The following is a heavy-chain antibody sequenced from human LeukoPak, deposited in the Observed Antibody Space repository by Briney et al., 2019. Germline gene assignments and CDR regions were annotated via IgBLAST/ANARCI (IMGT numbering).Heavy chain of an antibody. V-gene: IGHV1-2*02. Sequence: ASVKVSCKASGYTFTGYFLHWVRQAPGQGLEWMGWILPNTGGTHYAQKFQGGVTVTRDTSISTAYMEVSRLTSDDTAVYYCARKGEHYGDYDYWGQGTLVTVSS. CDR3: ARKGEHYGDYDY. D-gene: IGHD4-17*01. J-gene: IGHJ4*02. CDR2: ILPNTGGT. CDR1: GYTFTGYF.